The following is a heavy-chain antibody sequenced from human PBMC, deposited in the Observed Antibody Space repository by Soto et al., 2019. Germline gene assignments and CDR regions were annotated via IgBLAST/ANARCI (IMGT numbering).Heavy chain of an antibody. Sequence: EVQLVESGGGLVKPGESLRLSCAASGFTFSDARMTWVRQAPGKGLEWVGRIKSKTDGGTTDYAAPVKGRFTISRDDSKNTMDLQMNSLKTEDTAVDYCIGPYYGDYGAYWGQGTLVTVSS. CDR3: IGPYYGDYGAY. CDR2: IKSKTDGGTT. CDR1: GFTFSDAR. V-gene: IGHV3-15*01. D-gene: IGHD4-17*01. J-gene: IGHJ4*02.